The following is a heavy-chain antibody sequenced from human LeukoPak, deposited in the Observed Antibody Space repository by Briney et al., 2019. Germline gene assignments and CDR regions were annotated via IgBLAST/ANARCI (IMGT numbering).Heavy chain of an antibody. D-gene: IGHD3-10*01. J-gene: IGHJ4*02. V-gene: IGHV3-21*01. CDR3: ARDRGGAFDY. CDR2: ISSSSSYI. Sequence: GGSLRLSCAASGFTFSSYAMNWVRQAPGKGLEWVSSISSSSSYIYYADSVKGRFTISRDNSKNTLYLQMNSLRAEDTAVYYCARDRGGAFDYWGQGTLVTVSS. CDR1: GFTFSSYA.